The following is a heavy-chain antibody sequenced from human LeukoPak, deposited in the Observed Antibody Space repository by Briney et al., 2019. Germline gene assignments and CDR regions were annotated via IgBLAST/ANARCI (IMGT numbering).Heavy chain of an antibody. Sequence: GGSLRLSCAASGFIFSSAWMGWVRQAPGKGLEWVGRIKSKTDGGTTDYAAPVKVRFTISRDDSKTTLYLQMSSLKIEDTAVYYCTTDRGRTELPLFASWGQGTLVTVSS. CDR3: TTDRGRTELPLFAS. D-gene: IGHD1-26*01. J-gene: IGHJ5*01. CDR2: IKSKTDGGTT. V-gene: IGHV3-15*01. CDR1: GFIFSSAW.